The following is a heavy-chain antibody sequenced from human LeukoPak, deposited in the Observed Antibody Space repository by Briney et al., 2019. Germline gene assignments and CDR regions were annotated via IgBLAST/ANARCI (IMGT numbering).Heavy chain of an antibody. J-gene: IGHJ3*02. CDR2: INGVGT. D-gene: IGHD4-17*01. V-gene: IGHV3-23*01. Sequence: GGSLRLSCATSQFNFKKFGMTWVRQAPGKGLEWVSSINGVGTQYADSVQGRFAISRDNSKNTLYLQMNSLRAEDTAVYYCAKDPNGDYIGTFDIWDQGTMVTVSS. CDR1: QFNFKKFG. CDR3: AKDPNGDYIGTFDI.